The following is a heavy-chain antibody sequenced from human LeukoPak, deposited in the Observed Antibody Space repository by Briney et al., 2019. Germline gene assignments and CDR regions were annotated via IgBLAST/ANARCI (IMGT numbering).Heavy chain of an antibody. CDR1: GLTFSPYG. J-gene: IGHJ4*02. CDR2: ISGSSSQI. D-gene: IGHD1-26*01. Sequence: GGSLRLSCVASGLTFSPYGMNWVRQAPGKGLEWISYISGSSSQIQYADSVKGRFTISRDNTKNSLYLQMNSLRAEDTAVYYCSRDPTYYLRYGYFDYWGQGALVTVSS. V-gene: IGHV3-21*05. CDR3: SRDPTYYLRYGYFDY.